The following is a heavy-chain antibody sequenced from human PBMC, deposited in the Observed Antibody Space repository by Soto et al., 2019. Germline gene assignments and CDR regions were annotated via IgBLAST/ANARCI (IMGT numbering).Heavy chain of an antibody. J-gene: IGHJ5*02. CDR2: ISYDGSNK. CDR3: ASNGMEVDSSSWSHGWFDP. CDR1: GFTFSSYG. V-gene: IGHV3-30*03. Sequence: GSLRLSCAASGFTFSSYGMHWVRQAPGKGLEWVAVISYDGSNKYYADSVKGRFTISRDNSKNTLYLQMNSLRAEDTAVYYCASNGMEVDSSSWSHGWFDPWGQGTLVTVSS. D-gene: IGHD6-13*01.